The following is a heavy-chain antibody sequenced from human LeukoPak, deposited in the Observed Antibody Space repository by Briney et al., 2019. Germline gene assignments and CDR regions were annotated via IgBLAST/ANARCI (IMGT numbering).Heavy chain of an antibody. CDR2: IYSGGST. D-gene: IGHD5-24*01. J-gene: IGHJ4*02. Sequence: GGSLRLSCAASGFTFSSNYMNWVRQAPGKGLEWVSVIYSGGSTYYADSVKGRFTISRDNSKNTLHLQMNGLRAEDTAVYYCARGPGDGYNYAIFDSWGQGTLVTVSS. CDR1: GFTFSSNY. V-gene: IGHV3-53*01. CDR3: ARGPGDGYNYAIFDS.